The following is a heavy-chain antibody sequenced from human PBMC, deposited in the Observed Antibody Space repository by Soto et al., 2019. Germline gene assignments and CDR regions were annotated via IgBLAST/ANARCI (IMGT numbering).Heavy chain of an antibody. J-gene: IGHJ6*03. D-gene: IGHD3-16*02. CDR1: GYTFTGYY. Sequence: ASVKVSCKASGYTFTGYYMHWVRQAPGQGLEWMGWINPNSGGTNYAQKFQGWVTMTRDTSISTAYMELSRLRSDDTAVYYCARDSGEDDYIWGNYRGGYYYMDVWGKGTTVTVSS. V-gene: IGHV1-2*04. CDR3: ARDSGEDDYIWGNYRGGYYYMDV. CDR2: INPNSGGT.